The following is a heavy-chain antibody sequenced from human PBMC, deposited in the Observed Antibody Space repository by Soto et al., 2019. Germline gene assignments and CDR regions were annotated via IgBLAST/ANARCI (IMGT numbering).Heavy chain of an antibody. V-gene: IGHV6-1*01. CDR2: TYYRSKWYN. D-gene: IGHD5-18*01. Sequence: TQTLSLTCAISGDSVSSNSAAWNWIRQSPSRGLEWLGRTYYRSKWYNDYAVSVKSRITINPDTSKNQFSLQLNSVTPEDTAVYYCARERGYDNVDTAMGGLYYYYGMDVWGQGTTVTVFS. CDR1: GDSVSSNSAA. CDR3: ARERGYDNVDTAMGGLYYYYGMDV. J-gene: IGHJ6*02.